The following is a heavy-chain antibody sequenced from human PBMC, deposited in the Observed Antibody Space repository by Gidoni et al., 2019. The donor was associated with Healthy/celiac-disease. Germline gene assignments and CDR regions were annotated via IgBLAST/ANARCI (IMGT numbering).Heavy chain of an antibody. V-gene: IGHV4-39*01. J-gene: IGHJ4*02. CDR3: ARLTGHDFWSGYSNAYFDY. Sequence: LQLQESGPGLVKPSETLSLTCTVSGGSISSRSYYWGWIRQPPGKGLEWIGSIYYSGSTYYNPALKSRVTISVDTSKNQFSLKLSSVTAADTAVYYCARLTGHDFWSGYSNAYFDYWGQGTLVTVSS. D-gene: IGHD3-3*01. CDR1: GGSISSRSYY. CDR2: IYYSGST.